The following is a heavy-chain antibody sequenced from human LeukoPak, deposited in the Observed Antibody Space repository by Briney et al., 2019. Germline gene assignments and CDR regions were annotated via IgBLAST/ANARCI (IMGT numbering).Heavy chain of an antibody. CDR3: VKEAAPPTTVTTCDY. CDR2: ISYDGSNK. J-gene: IGHJ4*02. V-gene: IGHV3-30-3*01. CDR1: GFTFSSYA. D-gene: IGHD4-17*01. Sequence: GGSLRLSCAASGFTFSSYAMHWVRQAPGKGLEWVAVISYDGSNKYYADSVKGRFTISRDNSKNTLYLQMNSLRAEDTAVYYCVKEAAPPTTVTTCDYWGQGTLATVSS.